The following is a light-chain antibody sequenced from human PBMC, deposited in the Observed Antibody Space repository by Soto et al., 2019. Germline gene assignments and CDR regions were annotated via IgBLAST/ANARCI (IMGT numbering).Light chain of an antibody. V-gene: IGKV1-5*01. CDR1: QSISSW. CDR3: QQYNSYSPLT. J-gene: IGKJ4*01. Sequence: DIRMTQSPSTLSATVGDRVTITCRASQSISSWLAWYQQKPGKAPKLLIYDASSLESGVPSRFSGSGSGTEFTLTISSLQPDDVATYYCQQYNSYSPLTFGGGTKVEIK. CDR2: DAS.